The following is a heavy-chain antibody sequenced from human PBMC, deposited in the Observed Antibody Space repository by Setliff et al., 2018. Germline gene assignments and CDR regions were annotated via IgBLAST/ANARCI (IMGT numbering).Heavy chain of an antibody. Sequence: ASVKVSCKASGYTFTNYGINWVRQAPGQGLEWMGWISAYTGNTNYAQKLQGRVSMTTDTSTSTAYMELRSLTSDDTAVYYCSRLVRYCTTTTCQSVPGAEVWGQGTLVTVSS. V-gene: IGHV1-18*01. J-gene: IGHJ4*02. CDR2: ISAYTGNT. CDR3: SRLVRYCTTTTCQSVPGAEV. D-gene: IGHD2-8*01. CDR1: GYTFTNYG.